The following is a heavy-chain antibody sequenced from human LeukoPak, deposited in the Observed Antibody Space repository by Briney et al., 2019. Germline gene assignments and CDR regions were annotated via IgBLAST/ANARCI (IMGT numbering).Heavy chain of an antibody. CDR2: IKKDGIEK. CDR3: ARGRYSSRSGGYYFDI. V-gene: IGHV3-7*01. Sequence: GGSLRLSCVDLGGRRIIKKKSWVRQAPGKGLEWVANIKKDGIEKYYVESVKGRFTISRDNAKNSLSLQMNSLRAEDTAVYYCARGRYSSRSGGYYFDIWGQGTLVTVSS. CDR1: GRRIIKK. D-gene: IGHD2-2*01. J-gene: IGHJ4*02.